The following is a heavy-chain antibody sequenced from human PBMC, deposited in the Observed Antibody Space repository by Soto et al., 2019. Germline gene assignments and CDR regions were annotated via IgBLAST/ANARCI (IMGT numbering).Heavy chain of an antibody. V-gene: IGHV4-39*01. CDR3: ARHGASGSYYYYMDV. J-gene: IGHJ6*03. Sequence: SETLSLTCNVSGGYISTSRSYWAWIRQPPGKGLEWLGSIFYSGSTYYNPSLKSRVTVSVDTSKNQFSLKLRSVTAADTAVYYCARHGASGSYYYYMDVWGKGTTVTVSS. CDR2: IFYSGST. D-gene: IGHD3-10*01. CDR1: GGYISTSRSY.